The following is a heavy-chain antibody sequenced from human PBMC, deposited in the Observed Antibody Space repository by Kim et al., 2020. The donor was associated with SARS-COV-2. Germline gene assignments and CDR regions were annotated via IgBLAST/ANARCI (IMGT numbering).Heavy chain of an antibody. D-gene: IGHD3-10*01. Sequence: YADSVKGRFTISRDNAKNSLHLQMNSLRDEDTAVYYCARDGYGSGTYYAYWGQGTLVTVSS. CDR3: ARDGYGSGTYYAY. V-gene: IGHV3-48*02. J-gene: IGHJ4*02.